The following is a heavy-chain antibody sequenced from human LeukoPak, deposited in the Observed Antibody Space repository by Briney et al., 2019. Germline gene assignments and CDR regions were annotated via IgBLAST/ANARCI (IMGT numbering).Heavy chain of an antibody. CDR3: ARDVAGYCSGGSCHDY. J-gene: IGHJ4*02. CDR1: GYTFTGYY. V-gene: IGHV1-2*02. CDR2: INPNSGGT. D-gene: IGHD2-15*01. Sequence: ASVKVSCKASGYTFTGYYMHWVRQAPGQGLELMGWINPNSGGTNYAQKFQGRVTMTRDTSISTAYMELSRLRSDDTAVYYCARDVAGYCSGGSCHDYWGQGTLVTVSS.